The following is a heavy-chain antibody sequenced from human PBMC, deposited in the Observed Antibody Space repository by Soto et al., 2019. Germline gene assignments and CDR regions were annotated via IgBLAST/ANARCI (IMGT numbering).Heavy chain of an antibody. J-gene: IGHJ4*02. CDR1: GFTFSTSA. CDR3: AKHHVPRVGAHDQ. CDR2: ISADGATT. Sequence: GGSLRLSCAVSGFTFSTSAMSWVRQAPGRGLEWVSAISADGATTHYADSVKGRFTMSRDNSKNTVYLQVNSLRAEDTAVYYCAKHHVPRVGAHDQWGQGSLVTVSS. V-gene: IGHV3-23*01. D-gene: IGHD1-26*01.